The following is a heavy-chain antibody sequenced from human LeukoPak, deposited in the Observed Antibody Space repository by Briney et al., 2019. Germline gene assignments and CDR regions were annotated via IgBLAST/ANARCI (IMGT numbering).Heavy chain of an antibody. CDR2: IIPIFGTA. CDR1: GGTFSSYA. Sequence: SVKVSCKASGGTFSSYAISWVRRAPGQGLEWMGRIIPIFGTANYAQKFQGRVTITTDESTSTAYMELSSLRSEDTAVYYCVRGVYSSSAVDYWGQGTLVTVSS. D-gene: IGHD6-6*01. CDR3: VRGVYSSSAVDY. V-gene: IGHV1-69*05. J-gene: IGHJ4*02.